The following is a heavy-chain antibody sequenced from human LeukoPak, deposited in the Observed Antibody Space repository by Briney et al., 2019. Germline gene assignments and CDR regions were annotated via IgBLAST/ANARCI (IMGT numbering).Heavy chain of an antibody. V-gene: IGHV3-23*01. CDR3: AKDVDYYGSGSSSNWFDP. CDR2: ISGSGGST. D-gene: IGHD3-10*01. CDR1: GFTFSSYA. Sequence: GGSLRLSCAASGFTFSSYAMSGVRQAPGKGLEWVSAISGSGGSTYYADSVKGRFTISRDNSKNTLYLQMNSLSAEDPAVYYCAKDVDYYGSGSSSNWFDPWGQGTLVTVSS. J-gene: IGHJ5*02.